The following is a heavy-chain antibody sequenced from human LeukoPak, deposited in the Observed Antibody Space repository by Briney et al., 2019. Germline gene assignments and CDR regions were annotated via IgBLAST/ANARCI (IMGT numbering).Heavy chain of an antibody. J-gene: IGHJ4*02. D-gene: IGHD1-1*01. CDR1: GYSFTYYW. Sequence: GESLKITCKGSGYSFTYYWIGWVRQMPGKGLEWMGIIYPGDSDTRYRPSFQGQVTISVDKSISTAYLQWSSLKASDTAMYYCARQDGNSKYYFDYWGQGTLVTVSS. CDR2: IYPGDSDT. V-gene: IGHV5-51*01. CDR3: ARQDGNSKYYFDY.